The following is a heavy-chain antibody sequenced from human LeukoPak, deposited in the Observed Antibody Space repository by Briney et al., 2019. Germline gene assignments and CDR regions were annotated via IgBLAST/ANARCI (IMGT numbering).Heavy chain of an antibody. J-gene: IGHJ4*02. Sequence: GGSLRLSCAASGFTFSSYAMSWVRQAPGKGLEWVSAISGSGGSTYYADSVKGRFTISRDNSKNTLYLQMNSLRSEDTAVYYCAKEFYYYGSGSPTLFDYWGQGTLVTVSS. CDR1: GFTFSSYA. CDR3: AKEFYYYGSGSPTLFDY. V-gene: IGHV3-23*01. D-gene: IGHD3-10*01. CDR2: ISGSGGST.